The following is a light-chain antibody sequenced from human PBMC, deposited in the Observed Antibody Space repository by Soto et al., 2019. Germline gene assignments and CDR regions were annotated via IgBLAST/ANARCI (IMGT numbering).Light chain of an antibody. CDR2: GNI. Sequence: QSALAQPPSVSGAPGQKVTISCTGSSSNIGAGYDLHWYQQLPGTAPKLLLYGNINRPSGVPDRFSGPKSGTSASLAITGLQAEDEADYYCQSYDTSLSAYVFGTGTKVTVL. CDR1: SSNIGAGYD. CDR3: QSYDTSLSAYV. V-gene: IGLV1-40*01. J-gene: IGLJ1*01.